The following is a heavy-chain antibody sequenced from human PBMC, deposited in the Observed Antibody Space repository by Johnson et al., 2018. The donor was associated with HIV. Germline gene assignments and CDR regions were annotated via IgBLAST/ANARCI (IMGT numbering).Heavy chain of an antibody. D-gene: IGHD3-16*02. Sequence: VQLVESGGGVVRPGGSLRLSCAASGFTFDDYGMSWVRQAPGKGLEWVSGINWNGGSTGYADSVKGRFTISRDNAKDSLYLQMNSLRPEDTAVYFCARVSLAYSYRYDALDFWGQGTMVTVSS. V-gene: IGHV3-20*04. CDR2: INWNGGST. CDR3: ARVSLAYSYRYDALDF. J-gene: IGHJ3*01. CDR1: GFTFDDYG.